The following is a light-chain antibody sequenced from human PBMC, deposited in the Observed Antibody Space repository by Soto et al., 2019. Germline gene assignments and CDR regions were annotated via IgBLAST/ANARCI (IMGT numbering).Light chain of an antibody. CDR3: QQYGTSALT. CDR2: GTS. Sequence: IVLTQSPGTLSLSPGERATLSCRASQSVSSSYLVWYQQRPGQPPRLLIYGTSTRAAGISDRFSGSGSGTDFTLTIYILESGDSAVYYCQQYGTSALTFGGGTKVDIK. J-gene: IGKJ4*01. V-gene: IGKV3-20*01. CDR1: QSVSSSY.